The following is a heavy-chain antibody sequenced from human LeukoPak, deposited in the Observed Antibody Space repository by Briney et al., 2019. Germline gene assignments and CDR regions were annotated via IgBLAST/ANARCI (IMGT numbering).Heavy chain of an antibody. CDR2: ISAYNGNT. J-gene: IGHJ5*02. CDR1: GGTFSSYG. V-gene: IGHV1-18*01. D-gene: IGHD3-10*01. Sequence: GASVKVSCKASGGTFSSYGISWVRQAPGQGLEWMGWISAYNGNTNYAQKLQGRVTMTTDTSTSTAYMELRSLRSDDTAVYYCARTEITMVRGVIIGSWFDPWGQGTLVTVSS. CDR3: ARTEITMVRGVIIGSWFDP.